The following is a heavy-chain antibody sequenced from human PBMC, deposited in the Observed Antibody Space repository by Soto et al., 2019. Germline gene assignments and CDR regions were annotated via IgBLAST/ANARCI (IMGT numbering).Heavy chain of an antibody. CDR2: MSGGGSTI. J-gene: IGHJ4*01. V-gene: IGHV3-11*01. Sequence: PGGSLRLSCAASDFTFSDYYMSWVRQAPGKGLEWVSYMSGGGSTIYYADSVKGRFAISRDNSKKSLYLEMNSLRGDDTAVYYCARTRKARYYCGAYFDYWGHGTLVTVSS. D-gene: IGHD2-21*01. CDR3: ARTRKARYYCGAYFDY. CDR1: DFTFSDYY.